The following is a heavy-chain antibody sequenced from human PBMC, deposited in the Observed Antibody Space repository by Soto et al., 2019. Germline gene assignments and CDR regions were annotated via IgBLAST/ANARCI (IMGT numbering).Heavy chain of an antibody. Sequence: PGGSLSLSCAASGFTFSSYAMHWVRQAPGKGLEWVAVISYDGSNKYYADSVKGRFTISRDNSKNTLYLQMNSLRAEDTAVYYCAREVYYDFWSGYYTGGYGMDVWCQGTTVTVSS. D-gene: IGHD3-3*01. CDR3: AREVYYDFWSGYYTGGYGMDV. CDR2: ISYDGSNK. V-gene: IGHV3-30-3*01. CDR1: GFTFSSYA. J-gene: IGHJ6*02.